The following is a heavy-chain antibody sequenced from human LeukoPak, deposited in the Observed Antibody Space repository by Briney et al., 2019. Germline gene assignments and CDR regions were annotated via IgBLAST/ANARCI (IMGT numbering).Heavy chain of an antibody. CDR2: ISSSGRTI. CDR1: GFTFSSYE. J-gene: IGHJ4*02. V-gene: IGHV3-48*03. Sequence: GGSLRPSCAASGFTFSSYEMNWVRQAPGKGLEWVSYISSSGRTIYYADSVKGRFTISRDNAKNSLYLQMNSLRAEDTAVYYCASLDYGDSKDDYWGQGTLVTVSS. CDR3: ASLDYGDSKDDY. D-gene: IGHD4-17*01.